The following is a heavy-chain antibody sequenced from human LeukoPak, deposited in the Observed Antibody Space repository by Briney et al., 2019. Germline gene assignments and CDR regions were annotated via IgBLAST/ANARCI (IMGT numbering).Heavy chain of an antibody. V-gene: IGHV3-23*01. Sequence: QPGGSLRLSCAASGFTFSSYAMSWVRQAPGQGLEWFSAISGSGGSTYSADSVKGRFTISRDNSKNTPYLQMNSLRAEDTAVYYCAKVRELLSQSFDYWGQGTLVTVSS. CDR3: AKVRELLSQSFDY. D-gene: IGHD1-26*01. J-gene: IGHJ4*02. CDR2: ISGSGGST. CDR1: GFTFSSYA.